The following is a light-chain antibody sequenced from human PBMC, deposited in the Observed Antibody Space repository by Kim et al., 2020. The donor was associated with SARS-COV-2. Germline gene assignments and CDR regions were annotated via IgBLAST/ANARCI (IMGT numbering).Light chain of an antibody. CDR3: LQHTTYPIT. V-gene: IGKV1-17*01. CDR1: QDIRND. CDR2: GAS. Sequence: ASVGDRVTINCRASQDIRNDLGWYQQNPGRAPKRLIYGASSLQSGVPSRFSGSGSGTEFTLTISSLQPEDFATYFCLQHTTYPITFGQGTRLEIK. J-gene: IGKJ5*01.